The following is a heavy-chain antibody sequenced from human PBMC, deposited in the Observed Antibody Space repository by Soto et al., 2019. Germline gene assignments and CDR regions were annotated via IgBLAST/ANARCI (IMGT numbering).Heavy chain of an antibody. CDR1: GGSISSSSYY. J-gene: IGHJ4*02. CDR2: IYYSGST. CDR3: ARLVSPLGITFGGVIVPDY. V-gene: IGHV4-39*01. Sequence: SETLSLTCTVSGGSISSSSYYWGWIRQPPGKGLEWIGSIYYSGSTYYNPSLKSRVTISVDTSKNQFSLKLSSVTAADTAVYYCARLVSPLGITFGGVIVPDYWGQGTLVTVSS. D-gene: IGHD3-16*02.